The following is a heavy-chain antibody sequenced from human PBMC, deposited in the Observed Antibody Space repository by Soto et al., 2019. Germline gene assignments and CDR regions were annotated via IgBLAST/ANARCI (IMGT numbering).Heavy chain of an antibody. CDR3: ARGKTRYCRGGSCYKYWFDP. CDR2: INHSGST. Sequence: QVQLQQWGAGLLKPSETLSLTCAVYGGSFSGYYWSWIRQPPGKGLEWIGEINHSGSTNYNPSLKSRVTISVDTSKNQFSLKLSSVTAADTAVYYCARGKTRYCRGGSCYKYWFDPWGQGTLVTVSS. D-gene: IGHD2-15*01. J-gene: IGHJ5*02. CDR1: GGSFSGYY. V-gene: IGHV4-34*01.